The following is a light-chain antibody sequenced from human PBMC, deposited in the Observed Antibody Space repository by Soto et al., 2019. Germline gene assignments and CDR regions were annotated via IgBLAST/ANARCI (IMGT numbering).Light chain of an antibody. J-gene: IGKJ4*01. CDR3: QQRSYRPLT. CDR2: DAS. CDR1: QSVSSF. Sequence: EIVLTQSPATLSLSPGERATLSCRASQSVSSFLAWYQQKPGQAPRLLIYDASNRATGIPARFSGSGSGTDFTLPISSLEPEDFAVYFCQQRSYRPLTFGGGTKVEIK. V-gene: IGKV3-11*01.